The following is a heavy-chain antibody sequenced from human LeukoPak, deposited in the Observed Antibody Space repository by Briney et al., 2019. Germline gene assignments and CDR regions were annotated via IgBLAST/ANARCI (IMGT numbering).Heavy chain of an antibody. CDR3: ARSSDIVVVVAATPFDY. Sequence: GASVKVSCKASGGTFSSYAISWVRQAPGQGLEWMGRIIPIFGTANYAQKFQGRVTITTDKSTSTAYMELSSLRSEDTAVYYCARSSDIVVVVAATPFDYWGQGTLVTVSS. J-gene: IGHJ4*02. CDR2: IIPIFGTA. CDR1: GGTFSSYA. V-gene: IGHV1-69*05. D-gene: IGHD2-15*01.